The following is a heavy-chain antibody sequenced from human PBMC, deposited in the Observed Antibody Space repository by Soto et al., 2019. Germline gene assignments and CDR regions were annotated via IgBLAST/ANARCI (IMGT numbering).Heavy chain of an antibody. CDR3: ARGRIAAAGTNWFDP. CDR2: INHSGST. V-gene: IGHV4-34*01. Sequence: QVQLQQWGAGLLKPSETLSLTCAVYGGSLSGYYWSGFRQPPGKGLEWIGEINHSGSTNYNPSLKSRVTISVDTSKNQFSLKLSSVTAADTAVYYCARGRIAAAGTNWFDPWGQGTLVTVSS. CDR1: GGSLSGYY. D-gene: IGHD6-13*01. J-gene: IGHJ5*02.